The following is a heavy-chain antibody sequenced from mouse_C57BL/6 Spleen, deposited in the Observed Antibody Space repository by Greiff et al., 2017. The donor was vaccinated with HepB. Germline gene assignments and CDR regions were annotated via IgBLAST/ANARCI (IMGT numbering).Heavy chain of an antibody. CDR1: GYSFTSYY. V-gene: IGHV1-66*01. CDR3: ARVLYDYGYAMDY. CDR2: IYPGSGNT. J-gene: IGHJ4*01. D-gene: IGHD2-4*01. Sequence: QVQLKESGPELVKPGASVKISCKASGYSFTSYYIHWVKQRPGQGLEWIGWIYPGSGNTKYNEKFKGKATLTADTSSSTAYMQLSSLTSEDSAVYYCARVLYDYGYAMDYWGQGTSVTVSS.